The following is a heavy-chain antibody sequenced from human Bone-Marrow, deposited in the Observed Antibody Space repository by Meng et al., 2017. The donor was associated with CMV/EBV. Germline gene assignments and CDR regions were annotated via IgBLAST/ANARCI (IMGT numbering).Heavy chain of an antibody. CDR2: MNPNSGNT. CDR3: ATGVADFKY. CDR1: GYTFTNYD. Sequence: LVQSGAGVKKPVASVKVACKASGYTFTNYDINSVPHAAGQGLEWMGWMNPNSGNTDYAQKFQGRVTMTRNISKSTAYMDLSSLRSEDTAVYYCATGVADFKYWGQGTLVTVSS. J-gene: IGHJ4*02. V-gene: IGHV1-8*01. D-gene: IGHD6-19*01.